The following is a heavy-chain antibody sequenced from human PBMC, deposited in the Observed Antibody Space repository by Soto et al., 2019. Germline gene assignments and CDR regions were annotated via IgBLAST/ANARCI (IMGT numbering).Heavy chain of an antibody. Sequence: TLALTFAVSDGSISRGGYSWSWIRQPPGKGLEWIGYIYHSGSTYYNPSLKSRVTISVDRSKNQFSLKLSSVTAADTAVYYCARGPPLGYWGQGTLVTVSS. V-gene: IGHV4-30-2*01. J-gene: IGHJ4*02. CDR2: IYHSGST. CDR1: DGSISRGGYS. CDR3: ARGPPLGY.